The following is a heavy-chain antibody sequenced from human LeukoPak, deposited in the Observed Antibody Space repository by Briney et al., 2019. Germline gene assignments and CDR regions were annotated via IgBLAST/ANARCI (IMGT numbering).Heavy chain of an antibody. D-gene: IGHD3-10*01. CDR2: ISGSGGST. CDR1: GFTFSSYA. J-gene: IGHJ6*02. Sequence: GGSLRLSCVASGFTFSSYAMSWVRKAPGKGLEWVSVISGSGGSTYYADSVKGRFTISRDNAKNSLYLQMNSLRAEDTAVYYCARDTYYYGSGSQTYYYYGMDVWGQGTTVTVSS. CDR3: ARDTYYYGSGSQTYYYYGMDV. V-gene: IGHV3-23*01.